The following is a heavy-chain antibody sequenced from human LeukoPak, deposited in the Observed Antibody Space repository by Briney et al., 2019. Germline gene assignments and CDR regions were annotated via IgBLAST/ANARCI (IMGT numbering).Heavy chain of an antibody. CDR2: ISYDGSNK. D-gene: IGHD3-22*01. Sequence: GRSLRLSCAASGFTFSSYAMHWVRQAPGKGLEWVAVISYDGSNKYYADSVKGRFTISRDNSKNTLYLQMNSLRAEDTAVYHCARTRHEITMIVVVIPPPDYWGQGTLVTVSS. CDR1: GFTFSSYA. CDR3: ARTRHEITMIVVVIPPPDY. V-gene: IGHV3-30*04. J-gene: IGHJ4*02.